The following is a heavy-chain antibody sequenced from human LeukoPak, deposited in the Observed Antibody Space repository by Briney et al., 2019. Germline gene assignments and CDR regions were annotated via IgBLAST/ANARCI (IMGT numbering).Heavy chain of an antibody. CDR3: ARGWISGAISEHYFEN. V-gene: IGHV1-2*02. Sequence: ASVKVSCKASGYTFTGYYMHWVRQAPGQGLEWMGWINPNSGGTNYAQKFQGRVTMTRDTSISTAYMELSRLRSDDTAVYYCARGWISGAISEHYFENWGQGTLVTVSS. CDR1: GYTFTGYY. D-gene: IGHD4-23*01. CDR2: INPNSGGT. J-gene: IGHJ4*02.